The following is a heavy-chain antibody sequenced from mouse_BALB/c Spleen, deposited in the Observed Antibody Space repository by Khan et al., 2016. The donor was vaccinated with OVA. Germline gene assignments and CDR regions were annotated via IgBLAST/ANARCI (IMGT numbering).Heavy chain of an antibody. V-gene: IGHV1-52*01. CDR2: IDPSNSET. CDR3: ARHDYGGFTY. CDR1: GYIFTNYW. D-gene: IGHD2-4*01. Sequence: QVQLQQSGPELVRPGASMKMFCKASGYIFTNYWMHWVKQRPGQGLEWIGMIDPSNSETNLNQKFKDKATLNVDKSSNTAYMQLSSLTSEDSAVYYCARHDYGGFTYWGQGTLVTVSA. J-gene: IGHJ3*01.